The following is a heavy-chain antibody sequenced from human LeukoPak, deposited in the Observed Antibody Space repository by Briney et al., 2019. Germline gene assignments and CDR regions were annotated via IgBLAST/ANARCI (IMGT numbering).Heavy chain of an antibody. J-gene: IGHJ6*03. D-gene: IGHD2-2*01. Sequence: GGSLRLSCAASGFTFSSYAMSWVRQAPGKGLEWISAISGSGSSTYYADSVKGRFTISRDNSKNTLYLQMNSLRAEDTAVYYCAKEGVDCSSTSCYSYYYYYMDVWGKGTTVTVSS. CDR1: GFTFSSYA. CDR2: ISGSGSST. CDR3: AKEGVDCSSTSCYSYYYYYMDV. V-gene: IGHV3-23*01.